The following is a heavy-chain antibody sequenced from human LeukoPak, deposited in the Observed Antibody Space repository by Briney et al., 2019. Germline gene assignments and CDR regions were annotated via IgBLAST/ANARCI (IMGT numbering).Heavy chain of an antibody. Sequence: QSGGSLRLSCAASGFTFDDYAMHWVRHAPGKGLEWVSGISWNSGSIGYADSVKGRFTISRDNAKNSLYLQMNSLRAEDMALYYCAKAKRMYDSSGYVDYWGQGTLVTVSS. CDR2: ISWNSGSI. CDR1: GFTFDDYA. D-gene: IGHD3-22*01. V-gene: IGHV3-9*03. J-gene: IGHJ4*02. CDR3: AKAKRMYDSSGYVDY.